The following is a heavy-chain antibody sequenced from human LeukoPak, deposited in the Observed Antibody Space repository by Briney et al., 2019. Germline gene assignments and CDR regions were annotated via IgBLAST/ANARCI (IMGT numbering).Heavy chain of an antibody. CDR1: GYTFTSYG. V-gene: IGHV1-18*01. D-gene: IGHD6-13*01. CDR3: ARDLGYNSRWYQRGYYFDY. CDR2: ISAYNGNT. Sequence: ASVKVSCKASGYTFTSYGISWVRQAPGQGLEWMGWISAYNGNTNYAQKLQGRVTMTTDTSTSTAYMELRSLRSDDTAVYYCARDLGYNSRWYQRGYYFDYWGQGTLVTVSS. J-gene: IGHJ4*02.